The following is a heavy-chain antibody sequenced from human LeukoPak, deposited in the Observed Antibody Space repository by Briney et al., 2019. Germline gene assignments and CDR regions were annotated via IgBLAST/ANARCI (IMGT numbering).Heavy chain of an antibody. V-gene: IGHV3-23*01. CDR2: ISGSGGSK. CDR1: GFTFSSYA. D-gene: IGHD3-16*02. Sequence: GGSLRLSCAASGFTFSSYAMSWVRQAPGKGREWASAISGSGGSKYYADSVKGRFTISRDNSKNTLYLQMNSLRAEDTAVYYCAKDKVRLITFGGVIVDYWGQGTLVTVSS. CDR3: AKDKVRLITFGGVIVDY. J-gene: IGHJ4*02.